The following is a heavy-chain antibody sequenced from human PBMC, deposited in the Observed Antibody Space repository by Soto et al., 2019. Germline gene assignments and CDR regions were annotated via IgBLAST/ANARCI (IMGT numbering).Heavy chain of an antibody. CDR2: ISYDGGLQ. V-gene: IGHV3-30*03. D-gene: IGHD5-18*01. CDR1: GFTFSSYG. Sequence: QAQLVESGGGVVQPGRSLRLSCAASGFTFSSYGMHWVRQPPGTGLEWVAVISYDGGLQHYADSVKGRFTISRDNSKTMVLLQMNSLRAEDTAVYYCVSDRGYGHASVPYSWGQGTLVSVSS. CDR3: VSDRGYGHASVPYS. J-gene: IGHJ4*02.